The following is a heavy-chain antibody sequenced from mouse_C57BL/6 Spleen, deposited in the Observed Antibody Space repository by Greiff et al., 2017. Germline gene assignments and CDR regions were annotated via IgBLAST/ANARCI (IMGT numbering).Heavy chain of an antibody. CDR1: GYAFSSYW. D-gene: IGHD2-1*01. CDR3: ARSYGNYPYRYFDG. J-gene: IGHJ1*03. CDR2: ISPGDGDT. V-gene: IGHV1-80*01. Sequence: VQLQQSGAELVKPGASVKISCKASGYAFSSYWMNWVKQRPGKGLEWIGQISPGDGDTNYNGKFKGKATLTADKYSSTAYMQLSSLTSEDSAVHFYARSYGNYPYRYFDGWGTGTTVTVSS.